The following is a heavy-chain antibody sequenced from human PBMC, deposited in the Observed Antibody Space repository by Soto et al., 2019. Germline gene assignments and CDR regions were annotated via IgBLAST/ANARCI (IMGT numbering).Heavy chain of an antibody. Sequence: QVQLVQSGAEVKKPGSSVKVPCKASGGTFSSYAISWVRQAPGQGLEWMGGIIPIFGTANYAQKFQGRVTITADESTSTAYMELSSLRSEDTAVYYCASGPYPLVVAATEFWGQGTMVTVSS. CDR2: IIPIFGTA. V-gene: IGHV1-69*12. D-gene: IGHD2-15*01. J-gene: IGHJ3*01. CDR3: ASGPYPLVVAATEF. CDR1: GGTFSSYA.